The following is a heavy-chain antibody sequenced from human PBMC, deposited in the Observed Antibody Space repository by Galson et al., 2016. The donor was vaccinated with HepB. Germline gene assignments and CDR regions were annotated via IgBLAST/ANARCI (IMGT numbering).Heavy chain of an antibody. V-gene: IGHV3-23*01. CDR3: AKSLLGVTLVSYYYGMDV. CDR2: ISGSGTNT. J-gene: IGHJ6*02. Sequence: SPRLSCAASGFTFSNYVMNWVRQAPGKGLEWVSAISGSGTNTYYEDSVKGRFTISRDNSKNTLFLQMNSLRAEDTAVYYCAKSLLGVTLVSYYYGMDVWGQGTTVTVSS. CDR1: GFTFSNYV. D-gene: IGHD2-21*02.